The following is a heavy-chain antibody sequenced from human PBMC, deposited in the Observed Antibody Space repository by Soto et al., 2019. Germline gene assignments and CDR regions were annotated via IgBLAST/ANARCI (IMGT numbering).Heavy chain of an antibody. CDR1: GYSFTSYA. CDR2: INAGNGNT. CDR3: ARGVENIVVVLDVFGYYGMDV. D-gene: IGHD2-2*01. V-gene: IGHV1-3*01. J-gene: IGHJ6*02. Sequence: QVPLVQSGAEVKKPGASVKVSCKASGYSFTSYAIYWVRQAPGQRLEWMGWINAGNGNTKYSQKFQGRVTITSDTSASTAYMGLSSLRSEDTAVYFCARGVENIVVVLDVFGYYGMDVWGQGTTVTVSS.